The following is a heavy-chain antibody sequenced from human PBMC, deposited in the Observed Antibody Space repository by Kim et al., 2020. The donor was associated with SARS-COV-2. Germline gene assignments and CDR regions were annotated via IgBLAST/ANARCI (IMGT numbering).Heavy chain of an antibody. J-gene: IGHJ5*02. Sequence: SQTLSLTCAISGDSVSSNSAAWNWIRQSPSRGLEWLGRTYYRSKWYNDYAVSVKSRITINPDTSKNQFSLQLNSVTPEDTAVYYCARGEGSAVAAEDWFDPWGQGTLVTVSS. V-gene: IGHV6-1*01. CDR1: GDSVSSNSAA. D-gene: IGHD6-19*01. CDR3: ARGEGSAVAAEDWFDP. CDR2: TYYRSKWYN.